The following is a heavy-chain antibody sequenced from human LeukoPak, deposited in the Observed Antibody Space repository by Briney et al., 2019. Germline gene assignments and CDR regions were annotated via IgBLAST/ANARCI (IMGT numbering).Heavy chain of an antibody. CDR1: GFTFSSYG. V-gene: IGHV3-30*18. CDR2: ISYDGSNK. CDR3: AKDLYYYDSSGCYYADYYYYGMDV. D-gene: IGHD3-22*01. Sequence: PGGSLRLSCAASGFTFSSYGMHWVRQAPGKGLEWVAVISYDGSNKYYADSVKGRFTISRDNSKNTLYLQMNSLRTEDTAVYYCAKDLYYYDSSGCYYADYYYYGMDVWGQGTTVTVSS. J-gene: IGHJ6*02.